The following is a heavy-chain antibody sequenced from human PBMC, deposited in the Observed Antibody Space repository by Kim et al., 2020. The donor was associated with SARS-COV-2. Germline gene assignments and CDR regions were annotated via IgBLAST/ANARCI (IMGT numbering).Heavy chain of an antibody. D-gene: IGHD2-15*01. CDR2: IKSKTDGGTT. CDR3: TTDLGVVAATFAFDI. Sequence: GGSLRLSCAASGFTFSNAWMSWVRQAPGKGLEWVGRIKSKTDGGTTDYAAPVKGRFTISRDDSKNTLYLQMNSLKTEDTAVYYCTTDLGVVAATFAFDIWGKGTMVTVSS. CDR1: GFTFSNAW. V-gene: IGHV3-15*01. J-gene: IGHJ3*02.